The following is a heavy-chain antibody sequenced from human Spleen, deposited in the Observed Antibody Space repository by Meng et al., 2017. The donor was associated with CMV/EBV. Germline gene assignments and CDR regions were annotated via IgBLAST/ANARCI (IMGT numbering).Heavy chain of an antibody. CDR1: GFDFSSYG. CDR2: INQDGSEK. V-gene: IGHV3-7*01. J-gene: IGHJ4*02. CDR3: ARGGTFGYYFDY. Sequence: GESLKISCAASGFDFSSYGMSWVRQAPGKGLEWVANINQDGSEKYYVDSVKGRFTISRDNAKNSLYLQMHSLTAEDTAIYYCARGGTFGYYFDYWGQGTLVTVSS. D-gene: IGHD3-16*01.